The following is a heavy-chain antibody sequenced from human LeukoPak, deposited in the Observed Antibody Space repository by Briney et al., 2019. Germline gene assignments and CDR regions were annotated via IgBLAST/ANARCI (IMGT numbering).Heavy chain of an antibody. D-gene: IGHD3-10*01. Sequence: GGSLRLSCAASGFTFSNYWMGWVRQAPGKGLEWVANIKQDGSDKYYVDSVKGRFTISRDNAKNSLYLQMNSLRAEDTAVYYCAKYGSHEWFGELTLDYWGQGTLVTVSS. V-gene: IGHV3-7*03. CDR2: IKQDGSDK. J-gene: IGHJ4*02. CDR1: GFTFSNYW. CDR3: AKYGSHEWFGELTLDY.